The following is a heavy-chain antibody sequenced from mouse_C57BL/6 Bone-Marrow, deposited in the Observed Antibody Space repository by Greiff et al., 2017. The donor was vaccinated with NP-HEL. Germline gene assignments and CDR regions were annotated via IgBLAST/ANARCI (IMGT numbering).Heavy chain of an antibody. J-gene: IGHJ3*01. CDR2: VWSGGGT. Sequence: QVPLQQSGPGLVQPSQSLSITCTVSGFSLTSSGVHWVRQSPGKGLEWLGVVWSGGGTDYNAAFISRLSISKDNSKSKVFFKMNSLQADDTAIYYCARKGNYYGYDGLAYWGQGTLVTVSA. CDR3: ARKGNYYGYDGLAY. V-gene: IGHV2-2*01. D-gene: IGHD2-2*01. CDR1: GFSLTSSG.